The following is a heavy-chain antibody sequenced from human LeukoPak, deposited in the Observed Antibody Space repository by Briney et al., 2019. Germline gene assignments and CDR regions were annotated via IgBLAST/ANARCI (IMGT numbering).Heavy chain of an antibody. CDR2: ISGSGGST. D-gene: IGHD6-19*01. J-gene: IGHJ3*02. CDR3: AKSDTQWPVRGYAFDI. CDR1: GFTFSSYA. V-gene: IGHV3-23*01. Sequence: PGGSLRLSCAASGFTFSSYAMSWVRQAPGKGLEWVSAISGSGGSTYYADSVKGRFTISRDNSKNTLYLQMNSLRAEDTAVYYCAKSDTQWPVRGYAFDIWGQGTMVTVSS.